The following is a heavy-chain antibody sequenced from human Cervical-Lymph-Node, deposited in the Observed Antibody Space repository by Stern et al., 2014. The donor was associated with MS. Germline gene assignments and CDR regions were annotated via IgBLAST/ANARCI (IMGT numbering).Heavy chain of an antibody. CDR3: ARDSHDLSFDY. CDR1: GYTFTGYY. J-gene: IGHJ4*02. CDR2: INPQSGGR. V-gene: IGHV1-2*02. D-gene: IGHD1-1*01. Sequence: QVQLVQSGAEVEKPGASVKVSCKASGYTFTGYYIHWVRQAPGQGLEWMGWINPQSGGRDYAQKFQGRVSMTRDTSTNTAYMELGSLRSDDTALYYCARDSHDLSFDYWGQGTLVTVSS.